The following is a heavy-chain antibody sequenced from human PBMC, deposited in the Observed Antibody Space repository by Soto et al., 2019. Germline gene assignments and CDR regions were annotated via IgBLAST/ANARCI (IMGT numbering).Heavy chain of an antibody. J-gene: IGHJ4*02. D-gene: IGHD4-17*01. V-gene: IGHV3-23*01. CDR2: ISGSGGST. CDR3: AKDPGDYGFPGGNFDY. Sequence: GGSLRLSCAASGFTFSSYAMSWVRQAPGKGLEWVSAISGSGGSTYYADSVKGRFTISRDNSKNTLYLQMNSLRAEDTAVYYCAKDPGDYGFPGGNFDYWGQGTLVTVSS. CDR1: GFTFSSYA.